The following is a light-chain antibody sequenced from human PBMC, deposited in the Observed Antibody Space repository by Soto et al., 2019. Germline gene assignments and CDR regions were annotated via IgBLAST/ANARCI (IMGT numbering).Light chain of an antibody. Sequence: DIQRSQARSAVSGSLGERVTVSVRASQTIRSWLAWYQQKPGKAPKLLIYDASILESGVPSRFSGSGSGTEFTLTISSLQPDDFATYYCQQYNSYRTFGQGTKVAIK. CDR2: DAS. CDR1: QTIRSW. V-gene: IGKV1-5*01. J-gene: IGKJ1*01. CDR3: QQYNSYRT.